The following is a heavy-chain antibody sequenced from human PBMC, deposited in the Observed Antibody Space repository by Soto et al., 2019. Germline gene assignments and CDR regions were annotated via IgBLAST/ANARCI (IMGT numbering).Heavy chain of an antibody. CDR2: IYPGDSDT. CDR3: ARLRRGYSYGPTFDY. D-gene: IGHD5-18*01. V-gene: IGHV5-51*01. Sequence: GESLKISCKGSVYSFTSYWIDWVRQMPGKGLEWMGIIYPGDSDTRYSPSFQGQVTISADKSISTAYLQWSSLKASDTAMYYCARLRRGYSYGPTFDYWGQGTLVTVSS. CDR1: VYSFTSYW. J-gene: IGHJ4*02.